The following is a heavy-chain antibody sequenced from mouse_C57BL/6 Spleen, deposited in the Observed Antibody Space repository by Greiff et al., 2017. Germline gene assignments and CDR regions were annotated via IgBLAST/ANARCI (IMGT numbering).Heavy chain of an antibody. CDR3: VNCSSPYWSLDY. J-gene: IGHJ2*01. D-gene: IGHD1-1*01. Sequence: VQLQQSGPELVKPGASVKISCKASGYSFTDYNINWVKQSNGKSLEWIGVINPNYGTTSYNQKFKGKATLTVDQSSSTAYMQLNSLTSEDSAVYSGVNCSSPYWSLDYWGQGTTLTVSS. V-gene: IGHV1-39*01. CDR2: INPNYGTT. CDR1: GYSFTDYN.